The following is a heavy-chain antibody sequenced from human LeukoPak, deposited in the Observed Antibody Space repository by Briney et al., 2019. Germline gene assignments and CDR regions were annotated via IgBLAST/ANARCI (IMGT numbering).Heavy chain of an antibody. J-gene: IGHJ4*02. CDR1: GFTFSSYA. Sequence: GGSLRLSCSASGFTFSSYAMHWVRQAPGKGLEYASAISSNGGSTYYADSVKGRFTISRDNSKNTLYLQMSSLRAEDTAVYYCVRRRTTVIDYWGQGTLVTVSS. D-gene: IGHD4-17*01. CDR2: ISSNGGST. V-gene: IGHV3-64D*06. CDR3: VRRRTTVIDY.